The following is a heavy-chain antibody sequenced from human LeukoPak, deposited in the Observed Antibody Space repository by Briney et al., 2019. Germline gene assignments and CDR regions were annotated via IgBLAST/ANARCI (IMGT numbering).Heavy chain of an antibody. Sequence: ASVKVSCKVSGYTLTELSMHWVRQAPGKGLEWMGGFDPEDGETIYAQKFQGRVTMTEDTSTDTAYMELNSLRAEDTAVYYCAKDSRWDLTRLFDNWGQGTLVIVSS. D-gene: IGHD1-26*01. CDR1: GYTLTELS. V-gene: IGHV1-24*01. J-gene: IGHJ4*02. CDR3: AKDSRWDLTRLFDN. CDR2: FDPEDGET.